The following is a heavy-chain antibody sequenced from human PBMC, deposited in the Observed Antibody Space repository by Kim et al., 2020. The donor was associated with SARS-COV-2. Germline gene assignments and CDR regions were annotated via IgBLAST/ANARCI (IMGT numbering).Heavy chain of an antibody. J-gene: IGHJ4*02. CDR3: AKDRFDY. Sequence: GGTTSNADTVEGRFTISRDNSKNTLYLQMNSLRAEDTAVYYCAKDRFDYWGQGTLVTVSS. CDR2: GGTT. V-gene: IGHV3-23*01.